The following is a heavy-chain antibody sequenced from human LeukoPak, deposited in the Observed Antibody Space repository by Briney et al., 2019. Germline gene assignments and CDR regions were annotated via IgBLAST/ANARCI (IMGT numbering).Heavy chain of an antibody. CDR2: ISGSGGST. Sequence: GGSLRLSCAASGFTFSSYAMSWVRQAPGKGLEWVSAISGSGGSTYYADSVKGRFTISRDNSKNTLYLQMNSLRAEDTAVYYCAKTTYYYDSSGQYYFDYWGQGTLVTVSS. D-gene: IGHD3-22*01. CDR3: AKTTYYYDSSGQYYFDY. CDR1: GFTFSSYA. V-gene: IGHV3-23*01. J-gene: IGHJ4*02.